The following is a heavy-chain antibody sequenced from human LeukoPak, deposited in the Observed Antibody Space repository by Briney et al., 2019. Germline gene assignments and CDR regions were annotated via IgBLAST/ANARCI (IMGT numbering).Heavy chain of an antibody. CDR1: GFTFSSYE. V-gene: IGHV3-48*03. CDR3: ARDRSSGWPGNIDY. J-gene: IGHJ4*02. CDR2: ISSSGSTI. Sequence: GGSLRLSCPPFGFTFSSYEMNWVRQAPGKGLEGVSYISSSGSTIYYADSVKGRFTISRDNAKNSLYLQMDSLRAEDTAVYYCARDRSSGWPGNIDYWGQGALVTVSS. D-gene: IGHD6-19*01.